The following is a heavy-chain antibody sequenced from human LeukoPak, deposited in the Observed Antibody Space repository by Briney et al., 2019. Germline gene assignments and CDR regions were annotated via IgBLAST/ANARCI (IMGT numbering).Heavy chain of an antibody. CDR1: GYSLTSYW. Sequence: GESLKISCKGSGYSLTSYWIGWVRQVPGKGLECMGIIYPGNSDPRYSPSFEGQVTISADKSISTAYMQWSSMKASDTAMYYCARRGNCSSTSCYSWEFDYWGQGTLVTVSS. V-gene: IGHV5-51*01. CDR2: IYPGNSDP. D-gene: IGHD2-2*02. CDR3: ARRGNCSSTSCYSWEFDY. J-gene: IGHJ4*02.